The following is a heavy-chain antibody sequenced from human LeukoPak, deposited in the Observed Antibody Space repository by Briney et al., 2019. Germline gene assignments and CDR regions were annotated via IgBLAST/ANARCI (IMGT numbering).Heavy chain of an antibody. D-gene: IGHD3-10*01. CDR3: AREAHNYGSGSYYKGDY. V-gene: IGHV4-30-4*01. Sequence: SETLSLTCTVSGGSISSGDHYWSWIRQTPGKGLEWIGYIYYSGSTYYNPSLKSRVTISVDTSKNQFSLKLSSVTAAGTAVYYCAREAHNYGSGSYYKGDYWGQGTLVTVCS. CDR1: GGSISSGDHY. J-gene: IGHJ4*02. CDR2: IYYSGST.